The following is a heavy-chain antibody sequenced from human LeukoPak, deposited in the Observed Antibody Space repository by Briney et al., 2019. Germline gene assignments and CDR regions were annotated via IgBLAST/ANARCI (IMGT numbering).Heavy chain of an antibody. CDR3: ARGDNIVGATLFDY. V-gene: IGHV4-59*01. Sequence: SETLSLTCTVSGGSISSYYWSWIRQPPGKGLEWIGYIYYSGSTNYNPSLKSRDTISVDTSKNQFSLKLSSVTAADTAVYYCARGDNIVGATLFDYWGQGTLVTVSS. CDR1: GGSISSYY. J-gene: IGHJ4*02. CDR2: IYYSGST. D-gene: IGHD1-26*01.